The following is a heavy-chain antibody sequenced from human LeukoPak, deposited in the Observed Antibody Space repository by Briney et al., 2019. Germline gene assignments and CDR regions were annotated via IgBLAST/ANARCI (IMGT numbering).Heavy chain of an antibody. CDR3: ARENYVY. J-gene: IGHJ4*02. CDR2: IYSGGNT. Sequence: GGSLRLSCAASGFTVSSNYMSWVRQAPGKGLEWVSVIYSGGNTCYADSVKGRFIISRDSPKNTVYLQMNSLRPDDTAVYYCARENYVYWGQGTLVTVSS. V-gene: IGHV3-53*01. CDR1: GFTVSSNY. D-gene: IGHD3-16*01.